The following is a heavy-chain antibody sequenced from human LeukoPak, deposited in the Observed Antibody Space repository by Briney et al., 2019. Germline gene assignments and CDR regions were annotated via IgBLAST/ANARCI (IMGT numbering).Heavy chain of an antibody. CDR1: GGSISSGGYS. V-gene: IGHV4-30-2*01. J-gene: IGHJ4*02. CDR3: ARVSGSSGYDIDY. D-gene: IGHD3-22*01. Sequence: PSETLSLTCAVSGGSISSGGYSWSWIRQPPGKGLEWIGYIHHSGSTYYNPSLKSRVTISVDRSKNQFSLKLSSVTAADTAVYYCARVSGSSGYDIDYWGQGTLVTVSS. CDR2: IHHSGST.